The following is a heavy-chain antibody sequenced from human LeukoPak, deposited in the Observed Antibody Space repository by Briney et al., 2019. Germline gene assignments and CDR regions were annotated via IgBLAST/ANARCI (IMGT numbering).Heavy chain of an antibody. CDR2: ISDTGGST. D-gene: IGHD1-26*01. J-gene: IGHJ4*02. Sequence: GGSLRLSCAASGFTFSSYAMSWVRQAPGKGLEWVSSISDTGGSTYYGDSVKGRFTISRDNSKNTLYLQMNSLRAEDTVVYYCAKDQWVSGSQPDYWGQGTLVTVSS. CDR3: AKDQWVSGSQPDY. V-gene: IGHV3-23*01. CDR1: GFTFSSYA.